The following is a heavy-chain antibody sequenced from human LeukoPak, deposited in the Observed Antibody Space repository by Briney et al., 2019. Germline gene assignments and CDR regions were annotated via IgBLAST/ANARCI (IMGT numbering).Heavy chain of an antibody. D-gene: IGHD2-15*01. V-gene: IGHV3-21*01. CDR1: GFTVSSNY. J-gene: IGHJ4*02. CDR3: GRQAAPDY. Sequence: KAGGSLRLSCAASGFTVSSNYMSWVRQAPGKGLEWVSSISHISSNIYYADSVKGRFTISRDNAKNSLYLQMHSLRAEDTAVYYCGRQAAPDYWGQGTLVTVSS. CDR2: ISHISSNI.